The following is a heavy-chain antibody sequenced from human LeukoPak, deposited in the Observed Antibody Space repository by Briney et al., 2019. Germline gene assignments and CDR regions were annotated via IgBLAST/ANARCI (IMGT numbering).Heavy chain of an antibody. CDR2: MNPNSGNT. CDR3: AISTTHDYGDYPLDY. D-gene: IGHD4-17*01. Sequence: ASVKVSCKASGYTFTSYDINWVRQATGQGLGWMGWMNPNSGNTGYAQKFQGRVTMTRNTSISTAYMELSSLRSEDTAVYYCAISTTHDYGDYPLDYWGQGTLVTVSS. V-gene: IGHV1-8*01. CDR1: GYTFTSYD. J-gene: IGHJ4*02.